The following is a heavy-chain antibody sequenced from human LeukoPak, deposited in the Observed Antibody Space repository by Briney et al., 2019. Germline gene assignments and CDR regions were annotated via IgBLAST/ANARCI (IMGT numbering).Heavy chain of an antibody. J-gene: IGHJ6*02. CDR3: ARAGRGIFGVVIISAMDV. D-gene: IGHD3-3*01. V-gene: IGHV3-7*01. CDR1: GFTFSSYW. Sequence: GGSLRLSCAASGFTFSSYWMSWVRQAPGKGLEWVANIKQDGSEEYYVDSVKGRFTISRDNAKNSLYLQMNSLRAEDTAVYYCARAGRGIFGVVIISAMDVWGQGTTVTVSS. CDR2: IKQDGSEE.